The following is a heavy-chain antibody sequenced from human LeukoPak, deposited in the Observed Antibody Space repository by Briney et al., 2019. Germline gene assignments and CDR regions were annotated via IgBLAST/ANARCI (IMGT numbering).Heavy chain of an antibody. CDR3: TTVRYYDTNGPFWFDP. Sequence: GGSLRLSCAAPGLTFSNARMSWVRQAAGKGLEWVGLIQSKTDGGATDYAAPVKGRFTISRDDSKSTLYLQINSLKTEDTAVYYCTTVRYYDTNGPFWFDPWGQGTLVTVSS. CDR2: IQSKTDGGAT. D-gene: IGHD3-22*01. CDR1: GLTFSNAR. J-gene: IGHJ5*02. V-gene: IGHV3-15*01.